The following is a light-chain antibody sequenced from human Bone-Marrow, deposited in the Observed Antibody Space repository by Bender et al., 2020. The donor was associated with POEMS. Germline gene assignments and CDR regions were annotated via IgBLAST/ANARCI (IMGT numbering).Light chain of an antibody. CDR2: DVN. CDR1: SSDVGGYNY. J-gene: IGLJ3*02. V-gene: IGLV2-14*03. CDR3: SSYTSSNTWV. Sequence: QSALTQPPSASGSPGQSVTISCTGTSSDVGGYNYVSWYQHHPGKAPKLMIYDVNDRPSGVSNRFSGSKSGNTASLTISGLQAEDEGDYYCSSYTSSNTWVFGGGTKLTVL.